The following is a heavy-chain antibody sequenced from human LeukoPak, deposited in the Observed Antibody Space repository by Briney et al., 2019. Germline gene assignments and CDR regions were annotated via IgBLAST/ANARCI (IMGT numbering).Heavy chain of an antibody. CDR2: IYYSGST. V-gene: IGHV4-39*07. J-gene: IGHJ6*03. CDR1: GGSISSTTYY. Sequence: PSETLSLTCTVSGGSISSTTYYWGWIRQPPGEGLEWIGSIYYSGSTYYSPSLKSRVTISVNTSKKQFSLKLSSVTAADTAVYYCARTTEGGYSYGYFYYYYMDVWGKGTTVTISS. D-gene: IGHD5-18*01. CDR3: ARTTEGGYSYGYFYYYYMDV.